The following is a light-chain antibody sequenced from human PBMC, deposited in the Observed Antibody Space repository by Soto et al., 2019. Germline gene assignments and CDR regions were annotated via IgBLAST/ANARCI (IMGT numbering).Light chain of an antibody. CDR2: AAS. J-gene: IGKJ2*01. CDR3: QQSFSIPYT. Sequence: DIQMTQSPSSLSAFIGDRVTITCRTNHNISSHLNWYHQKPGKAPNLLIYAASSLQRGVPSGFSGSVSGTDFTLTITSLQPDDFATYYCQQSFSIPYTFGQGTKLQLK. V-gene: IGKV1-39*01. CDR1: HNISSH.